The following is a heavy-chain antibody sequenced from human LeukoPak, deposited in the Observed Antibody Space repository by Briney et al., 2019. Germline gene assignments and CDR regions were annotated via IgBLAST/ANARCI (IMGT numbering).Heavy chain of an antibody. D-gene: IGHD4-17*01. CDR3: TRGDDGDNFDY. Sequence: ASVKDSCKASGYTFTGYYMHWVRQAPGQGLEWMGWINPNSGGTNYAQKFQGRVTMTRDTSISTAYMELSRPRSDDTAVYYCTRGDDGDNFDYWGQGTLVTVSS. CDR1: GYTFTGYY. CDR2: INPNSGGT. V-gene: IGHV1-2*02. J-gene: IGHJ4*02.